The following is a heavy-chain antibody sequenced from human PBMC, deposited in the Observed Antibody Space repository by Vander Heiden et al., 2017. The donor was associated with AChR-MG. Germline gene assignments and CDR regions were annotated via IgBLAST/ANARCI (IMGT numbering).Heavy chain of an antibody. Sequence: QITLKESGPTLVKPTQTLTLTCTFSGFSLSSSGVGVGWIRQPPGKALEWLALIYWDDDKRYSPSLKSRLTITKDTSKNQVVLTMTNMDPVDTATYYCAHGTEGIAAAGTCWFDPWGQGTLVTVSS. CDR1: GFSLSSSGVG. CDR3: AHGTEGIAAAGTCWFDP. CDR2: IYWDDDK. J-gene: IGHJ5*02. D-gene: IGHD6-13*01. V-gene: IGHV2-5*02.